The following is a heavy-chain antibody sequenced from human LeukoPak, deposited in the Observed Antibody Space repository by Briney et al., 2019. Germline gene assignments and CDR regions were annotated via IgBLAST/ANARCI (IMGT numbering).Heavy chain of an antibody. CDR2: IYYSGST. CDR1: GGSISSGGYY. CDR3: AREPVWSGAFED. Sequence: SETLSLTCTVSGGSISSGGYYWSWIRQHPGKGLEWIGYIYYSGSTYYNPSLKSRVAISVDTSKNQFSLKLSSVTAADTAVYYCAREPVWSGAFEDWGQGSLVTVSS. D-gene: IGHD3-3*01. V-gene: IGHV4-31*03. J-gene: IGHJ4*02.